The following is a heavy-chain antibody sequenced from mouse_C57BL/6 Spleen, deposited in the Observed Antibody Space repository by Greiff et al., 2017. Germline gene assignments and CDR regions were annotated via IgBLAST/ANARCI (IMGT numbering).Heavy chain of an antibody. V-gene: IGHV5-4*01. CDR2: ISDCGSYT. J-gene: IGHJ2*01. CDR1: GFTFSSYA. CDR3: ARDNSKTFFDY. Sequence: EVQLVESGGGLVKPGGSLKLSCAASGFTFSSYAMSWVRQTPEKRLEWVATISDCGSYTNYPNNVKGLFTISRDNAKNNLYLQMSHLQSEDTAMYYCARDNSKTFFDYWGQGTTLTVSS.